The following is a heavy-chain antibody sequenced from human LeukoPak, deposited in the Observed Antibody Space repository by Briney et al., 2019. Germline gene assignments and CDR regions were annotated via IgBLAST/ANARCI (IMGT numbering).Heavy chain of an antibody. CDR1: GGSISSYY. D-gene: IGHD2-15*01. CDR3: ARERCSGGSCYLGGVLRGYFDS. J-gene: IGHJ4*02. Sequence: SGTLSLTCTASGGSISSYYWSWIRQPPGKGLEWIGYIYYSGSTNYNPSLKSRVTISVDTSKNQFSLNLSSVTAADTAVYYCARERCSGGSCYLGGVLRGYFDSWGQGTLVTVSS. V-gene: IGHV4-59*01. CDR2: IYYSGST.